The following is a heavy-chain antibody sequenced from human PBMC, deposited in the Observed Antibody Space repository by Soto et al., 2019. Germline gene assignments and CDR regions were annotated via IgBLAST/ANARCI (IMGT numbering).Heavy chain of an antibody. V-gene: IGHV1-69*02. Sequence: QVQLVQSGAEVKKPGSSVKVSCKASGGTFSSYTISWVRQAPGQGLEWMGRIIPILGIANYAQKFQGRVTITADKSTSTDYMELSSLRSEATAVYYCASSSGLETLKPPDYWGQGTLVTVSS. J-gene: IGHJ4*02. CDR1: GGTFSSYT. D-gene: IGHD3-22*01. CDR2: IIPILGIA. CDR3: ASSSGLETLKPPDY.